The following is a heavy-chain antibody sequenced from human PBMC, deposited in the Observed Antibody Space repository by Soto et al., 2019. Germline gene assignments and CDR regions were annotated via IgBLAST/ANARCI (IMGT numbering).Heavy chain of an antibody. D-gene: IGHD7-27*01. Sequence: SETLSLTCTVSGGSISSSSYYWGWIRQPPGKGLEWIGSIYYSGSTYYNPSLKSRVTISVDTSKNQFSLKLSSVTAADTAVYYCGSTSSVGNYYLDYWGQGTLVTVSS. V-gene: IGHV4-39*01. J-gene: IGHJ4*02. CDR2: IYYSGST. CDR1: GGSISSSSYY. CDR3: GSTSSVGNYYLDY.